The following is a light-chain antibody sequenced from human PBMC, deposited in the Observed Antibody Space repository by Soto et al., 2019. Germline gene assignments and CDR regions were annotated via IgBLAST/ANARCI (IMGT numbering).Light chain of an antibody. V-gene: IGKV3-11*01. CDR2: DIS. Sequence: EIVLTQSPATLSLSPGERATLSCRASQSVSIYLAWYQQRPGQTPRLLIYDISTRAAGIPARFSGSVFRTDDTLTISNLEPEDSAVYYCQQRFAWPNSFGGGTKVQI. CDR3: QQRFAWPNS. CDR1: QSVSIY. J-gene: IGKJ4*01.